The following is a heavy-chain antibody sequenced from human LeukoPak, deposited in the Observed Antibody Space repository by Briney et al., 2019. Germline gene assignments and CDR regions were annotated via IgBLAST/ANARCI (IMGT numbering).Heavy chain of an antibody. V-gene: IGHV1-3*01. D-gene: IGHD2-2*01. J-gene: IGHJ4*02. CDR3: AREKVGGGLGYCSSTSCYFDY. CDR1: GYTFTSYA. CDR2: INADNGNT. Sequence: ASVKVSCKASGYTFTSYAMHWVRQAPGQRLEWMGWINADNGNTKYSQKFQGRVTITRDTSASTAYMELSSLRSEDTAVYYCAREKVGGGLGYCSSTSCYFDYWGQGTPVTVSS.